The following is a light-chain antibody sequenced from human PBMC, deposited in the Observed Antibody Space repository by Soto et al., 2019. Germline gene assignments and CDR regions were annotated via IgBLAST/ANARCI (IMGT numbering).Light chain of an antibody. Sequence: EIVMTHSPASLSVSRWEIVTLSCRAGQGVTTNFAWYQQKSGQSPRLLIYDVSTRATGIPARFSGSGSGTEFTLTISSLQSEDFAVYYCQQYNNWPLTFGGGTKVDIK. V-gene: IGKV3-15*01. CDR3: QQYNNWPLT. J-gene: IGKJ4*01. CDR1: QGVTTN. CDR2: DVS.